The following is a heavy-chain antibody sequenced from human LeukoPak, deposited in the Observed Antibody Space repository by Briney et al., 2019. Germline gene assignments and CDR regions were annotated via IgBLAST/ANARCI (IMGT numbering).Heavy chain of an antibody. J-gene: IGHJ4*02. CDR2: MNPNSGST. D-gene: IGHD6-13*01. CDR3: ARGAILRQQPMGCIDY. V-gene: IGHV1-8*02. CDR1: GYTFTSYG. Sequence: GASVEVSCKASGYTFTSYGISWVRQAPGQGLEWMGWMNPNSGSTGYAQKFQGRVTMTRNTSISTAYMELSSLRSEDTAVYYCARGAILRQQPMGCIDYWGQGTLVTVSS.